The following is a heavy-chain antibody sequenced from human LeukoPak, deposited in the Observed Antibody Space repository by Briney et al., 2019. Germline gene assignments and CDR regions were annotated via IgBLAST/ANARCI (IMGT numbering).Heavy chain of an antibody. CDR3: AKHSNSDYYYYMDV. CDR2: ISGSGGST. V-gene: IGHV3-23*01. CDR1: GFTFSDYY. J-gene: IGHJ6*03. D-gene: IGHD2-15*01. Sequence: GGSLRLSCAASGFTFSDYYMSWIRQAPGKGLEWVSAISGSGGSTYYADSVKGRFTISRDNSKNTLYLQMNSLRAEDTAVYYCAKHSNSDYYYYMDVWGKGTTVTVSS.